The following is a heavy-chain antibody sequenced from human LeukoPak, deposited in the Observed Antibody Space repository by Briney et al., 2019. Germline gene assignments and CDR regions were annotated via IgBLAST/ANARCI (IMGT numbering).Heavy chain of an antibody. CDR2: ISWNGINT. Sequence: GGSLRLSCAASGFTFDDYTMHWVRQAPGKGLEWVSLISWNGINTYYADSVKGRFTISRDNSKNTLYLQMGSLRAEDMAVYYCARAGSGSYYGPFDYWGQGTLVTVSS. J-gene: IGHJ4*02. CDR3: ARAGSGSYYGPFDY. V-gene: IGHV3-43*01. CDR1: GFTFDDYT. D-gene: IGHD1-26*01.